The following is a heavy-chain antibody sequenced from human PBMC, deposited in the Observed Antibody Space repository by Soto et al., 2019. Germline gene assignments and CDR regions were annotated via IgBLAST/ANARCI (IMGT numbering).Heavy chain of an antibody. CDR1: GGTFSSYT. Sequence: ASVKVSCKASGGTFSSYTISWVRQAPGQGLEWMGRIIPILGIANYAQKFQGRVTITADKSTSTAYMELSSLRSEDTAVYYCARDNRSYDFWSGIMGDYWGQGTLVTVSS. D-gene: IGHD3-3*01. CDR3: ARDNRSYDFWSGIMGDY. CDR2: IIPILGIA. V-gene: IGHV1-69*04. J-gene: IGHJ4*02.